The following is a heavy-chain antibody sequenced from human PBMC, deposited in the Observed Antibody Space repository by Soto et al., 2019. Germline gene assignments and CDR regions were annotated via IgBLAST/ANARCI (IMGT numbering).Heavy chain of an antibody. Sequence: QVRLVLSGDELKKPGASMKVSCKASGYAFSDHGISWVRQAPGQGLEWIGWISAYNDNTNYAQKFQGRVTVTTDASTATAYMEVRSLTSDDTAVYYCARDHRYSSSFFDSWSQGTLITVSS. CDR1: GYAFSDHG. CDR3: ARDHRYSSSFFDS. CDR2: ISAYNDNT. J-gene: IGHJ4*02. D-gene: IGHD6-6*01. V-gene: IGHV1-18*04.